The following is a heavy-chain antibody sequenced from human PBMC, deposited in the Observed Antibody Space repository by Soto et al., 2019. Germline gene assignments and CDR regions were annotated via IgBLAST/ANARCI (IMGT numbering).Heavy chain of an antibody. D-gene: IGHD6-6*01. CDR2: IIPIFGTA. V-gene: IGHV1-69*13. CDR1: GGTFSSYA. Sequence: SVKVSCKASGGTFSSYAISWVRQAPGQGLEWMGGIIPIFGTANYAQKFQGRVTITADESTSTAYMELSSLRSEDTAVYYCARESRFSIAARGWFDPWGQGTLVTVSS. J-gene: IGHJ5*02. CDR3: ARESRFSIAARGWFDP.